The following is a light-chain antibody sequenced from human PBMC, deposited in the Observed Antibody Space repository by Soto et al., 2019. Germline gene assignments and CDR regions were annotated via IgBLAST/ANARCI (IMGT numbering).Light chain of an antibody. CDR2: GAS. CDR1: QSVTNS. J-gene: IGKJ2*01. V-gene: IGKV3D-15*01. CDR3: HHYNNWPPYT. Sequence: EIVLTQSPGTLSLSPGERATLSCRASQSVTNSLAWYQQKPGQAPRLLIYGASTRATGIPARFSGSGSATEFTLTISSLQSEDSAVYYCHHYNNWPPYTFGQGTKLEIK.